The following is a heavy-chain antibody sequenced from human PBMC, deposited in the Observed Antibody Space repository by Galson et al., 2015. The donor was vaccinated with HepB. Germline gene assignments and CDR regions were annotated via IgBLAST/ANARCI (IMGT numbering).Heavy chain of an antibody. Sequence: SVKVSCKASGGTFSSYAISWVRQAPGQGLEWMGGIIPIFGTANYAQKFQGRVTITADESTSTAYMELSSLRSKDTAVYYCAREGGGNLEYSSSSPIGWGQGTLVTVSS. J-gene: IGHJ4*02. D-gene: IGHD6-6*01. V-gene: IGHV1-69*13. CDR2: IIPIFGTA. CDR3: AREGGGNLEYSSSSPIG. CDR1: GGTFSSYA.